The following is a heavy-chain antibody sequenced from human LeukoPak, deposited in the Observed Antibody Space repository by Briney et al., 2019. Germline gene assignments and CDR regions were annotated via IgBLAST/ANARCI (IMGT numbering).Heavy chain of an antibody. V-gene: IGHV1-24*01. CDR3: ATYKSDDFSKYYFDY. D-gene: IGHD3-3*01. J-gene: IGHJ4*02. Sequence: GASVKVSFKFSGYTVTELSMHWVRQAPGKGLEWMGGFDPEDGEIIYAQKFQGRVTMTEDTSTDTAYMEMSSLRSEDTAVYYCATYKSDDFSKYYFDYWGQGTLVTVSS. CDR2: FDPEDGEI. CDR1: GYTVTELS.